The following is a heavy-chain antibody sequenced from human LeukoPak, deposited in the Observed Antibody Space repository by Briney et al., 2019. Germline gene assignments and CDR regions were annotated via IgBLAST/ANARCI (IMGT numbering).Heavy chain of an antibody. D-gene: IGHD2-21*02. V-gene: IGHV1-69*05. CDR3: ARSYCGGDCSPMFDP. Sequence: GASVKVSCKAPGGTFSSYAISWVRQAPGQGLEWMGGIIPIFGTANYAQKFQGRVTITTDESTSTAYMELSSLRSEDTAVYYCARSYCGGDCSPMFDPWGQGTLVTVSS. J-gene: IGHJ5*02. CDR1: GGTFSSYA. CDR2: IIPIFGTA.